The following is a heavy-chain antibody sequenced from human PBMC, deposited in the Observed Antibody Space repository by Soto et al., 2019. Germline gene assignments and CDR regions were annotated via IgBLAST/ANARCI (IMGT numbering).Heavy chain of an antibody. J-gene: IGHJ4*02. CDR1: GYTFTGYY. CDR3: ARTDGDLDY. CDR2: TNPKSGYT. V-gene: IGHV1-8*02. Sequence: ASVKVSCKASGYTFTGYYMHWVRQAPGQGLEWMGWTNPKSGYTGSAQKFQDRITMTRDSSISTAYMELNSLRSEDTAVYYCARTDGDLDYWGQGTLVTVSS. D-gene: IGHD4-17*01.